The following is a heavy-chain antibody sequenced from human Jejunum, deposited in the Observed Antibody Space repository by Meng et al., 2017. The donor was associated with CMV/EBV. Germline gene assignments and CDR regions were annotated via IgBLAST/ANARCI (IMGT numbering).Heavy chain of an antibody. J-gene: IGHJ4*02. CDR3: ARDGYSSSFDY. V-gene: IGHV1-69*05. CDR2: IIPDFGTT. D-gene: IGHD6-13*01. Sequence: KASGGTFSTYAVNWVRQAPGQGLEWLGGIIPDFGTTNYGQRLQGRVTFTTDESSSTVFMELSSLTSEDTAVYYCARDGYSSSFDYWGQGTLVTVSS. CDR1: GGTFSTYA.